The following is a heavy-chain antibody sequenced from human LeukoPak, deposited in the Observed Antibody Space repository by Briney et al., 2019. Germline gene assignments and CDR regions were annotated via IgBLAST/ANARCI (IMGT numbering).Heavy chain of an antibody. D-gene: IGHD5/OR15-5a*01. V-gene: IGHV3-23*01. CDR2: IVASGDSI. J-gene: IGHJ4*02. CDR3: AKIPDVSDY. CDR1: RFTSSSYA. Sequence: GGSLRLSCAVARFTSSSYAMIWDRQAPGRGRVWGSSIVASGDSIHYTDSVKGRFTISRDNSKNTLYLQMSSLRVEDTAVYYCAKIPDVSDYWGQGTLVTVSS.